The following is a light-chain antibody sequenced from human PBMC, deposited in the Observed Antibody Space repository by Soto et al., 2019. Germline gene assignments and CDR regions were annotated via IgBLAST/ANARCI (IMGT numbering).Light chain of an antibody. V-gene: IGLV2-23*01. CDR1: SSDVGNYNL. CDR3: CSFALRSTLI. CDR2: EGG. Sequence: LTQPASVSGSPGQSITISCTGTSSDVGNYNLVSWYQQYPGKAPKLMIYEGGKRPSGVSNRFSGSKSGNTASLTISGLQAEDEADYYCCSFALRSTLIFGGGTKLTVL. J-gene: IGLJ2*01.